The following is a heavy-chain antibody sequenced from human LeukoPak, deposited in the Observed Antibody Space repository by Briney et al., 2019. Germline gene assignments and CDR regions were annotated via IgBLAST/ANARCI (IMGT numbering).Heavy chain of an antibody. V-gene: IGHV1-8*01. Sequence: ASVKVSCKTSGYTFTSYDINWVRQATGQGLEWMGWMNPNNGNTNYAQKFQGRVTMTRNTSISTAYMELSSLKSEDTAVYYCVRSPRDSNLDYWGQGTLVTVSS. J-gene: IGHJ4*02. CDR1: GYTFTSYD. D-gene: IGHD2-15*01. CDR3: VRSPRDSNLDY. CDR2: MNPNNGNT.